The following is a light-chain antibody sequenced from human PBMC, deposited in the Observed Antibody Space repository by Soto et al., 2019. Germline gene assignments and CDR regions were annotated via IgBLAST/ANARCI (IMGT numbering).Light chain of an antibody. CDR1: QTVSSN. CDR2: GAS. Sequence: EIVMTQSPATLSVSPGERATLCCRASQTVSSNLAWYQQKPGQAPRLLIHGASTRAAGIPARFSGSGSGTEFTLTISSLQSEAFAVYYCQQYNDWPPFTVGPGTRVDIK. CDR3: QQYNDWPPFT. J-gene: IGKJ3*01. V-gene: IGKV3-15*01.